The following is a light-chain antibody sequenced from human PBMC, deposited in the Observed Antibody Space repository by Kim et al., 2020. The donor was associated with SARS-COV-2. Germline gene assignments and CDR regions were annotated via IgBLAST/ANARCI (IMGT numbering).Light chain of an antibody. CDR2: EIS. CDR3: ISYAGSSNYV. Sequence: QSALTQPPSASGSPVQSVTISCTGTSSDVGGYKYVSWYQQHPGKAPKLMIYEISKRPSGVPDRFSGSKSGNTASLTVSGLQPEDEADYYCISYAGSSNYVFGTGTKVTVL. J-gene: IGLJ1*01. CDR1: SSDVGGYKY. V-gene: IGLV2-8*01.